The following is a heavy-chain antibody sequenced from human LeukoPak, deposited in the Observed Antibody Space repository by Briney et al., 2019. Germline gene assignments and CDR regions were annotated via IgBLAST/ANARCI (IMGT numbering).Heavy chain of an antibody. CDR1: GFTFSNHY. Sequence: GGSLRLSCAASGFTFSNHYMDWVRQAPGRGLEWVGHIRNRGNGYTPVYAASVSGRFTISRDDSKNSLYLQMDSLKTEDTAVYHCADIGSAGTAHWGQGTLVTVSS. CDR3: ADIGSAGTAH. D-gene: IGHD5-12*01. CDR2: IRNRGNGYTP. V-gene: IGHV3-72*01. J-gene: IGHJ4*02.